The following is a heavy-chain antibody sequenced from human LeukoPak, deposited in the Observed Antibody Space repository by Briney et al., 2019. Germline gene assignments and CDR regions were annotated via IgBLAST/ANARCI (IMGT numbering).Heavy chain of an antibody. Sequence: ASVKVSCKASGYTFTGYYMHWVRQAPGQGLEWMGWINPNSGGTNYAQKFQGRVTMTRDTSISTAYMELSRLRSDDTAVYYCASGVNHRLTTAGYVNWGQGTLVTVSS. D-gene: IGHD4-17*01. J-gene: IGHJ4*02. CDR3: ASGVNHRLTTAGYVN. CDR2: INPNSGGT. CDR1: GYTFTGYY. V-gene: IGHV1-2*02.